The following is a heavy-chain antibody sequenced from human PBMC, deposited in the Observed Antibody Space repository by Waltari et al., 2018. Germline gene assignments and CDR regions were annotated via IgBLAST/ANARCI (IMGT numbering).Heavy chain of an antibody. D-gene: IGHD6-13*01. V-gene: IGHV1-46*01. CDR3: AKDAPNSSWSWFDY. CDR2: SNPRGGST. Sequence: QVQLVQSGAEVKKPGASVKGSCKASGYTFTSYYMHWVRQAPGQGLEWMGRSNPRGGSTSYAQKCQGRVTMTRDTSTSTVYMELSSLRAEDTALYYCAKDAPNSSWSWFDYWGQGTLVTVSS. CDR1: GYTFTSYY. J-gene: IGHJ4*02.